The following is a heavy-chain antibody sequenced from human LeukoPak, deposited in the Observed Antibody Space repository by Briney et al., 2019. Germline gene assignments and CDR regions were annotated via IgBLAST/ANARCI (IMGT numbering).Heavy chain of an antibody. CDR3: ARDYYGSGIPHGMDV. CDR2: ITSSSSYI. CDR1: GFILSAYS. D-gene: IGHD3-10*01. V-gene: IGHV3-21*01. Sequence: GGSLRLSCAASGFILSAYSMNWVRQAPGKGLEWVSSITSSSSYIYYADSVKGRFTISRDNAKNSLYLQMNSLRAEDTAVYYCARDYYGSGIPHGMDVWGQGTTVTVSS. J-gene: IGHJ6*02.